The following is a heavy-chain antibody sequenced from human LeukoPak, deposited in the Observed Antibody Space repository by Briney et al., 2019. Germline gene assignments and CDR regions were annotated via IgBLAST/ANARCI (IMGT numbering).Heavy chain of an antibody. J-gene: IGHJ4*02. CDR1: GFTFSNYG. CDR3: AKGEEMATIEVFFDY. CDR2: ISSSSSTI. V-gene: IGHV3-48*04. Sequence: GGTLRLSCAASGFTFSNYGMNWVRQAPGKGLEWVSYISSSSSTIYYADSVKGRFTISRDNSKNSLYLQMNSLRTEDTALYYCAKGEEMATIEVFFDYWGQGTLVTVSS. D-gene: IGHD5-24*01.